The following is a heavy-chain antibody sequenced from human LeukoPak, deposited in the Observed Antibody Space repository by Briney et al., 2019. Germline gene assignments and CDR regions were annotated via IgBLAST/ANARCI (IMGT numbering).Heavy chain of an antibody. V-gene: IGHV3-21*01. Sequence: PGGSLRLSCAASGFTFSSYSMNCVRQAPGKGLEWVSSISSSSSYIYYADSVKGRFTISRDNAKNSLYLQMNSLRAEDTAVYYCARVSYCAGDCSTGSFDYWGQGTLVTVSS. CDR3: ARVSYCAGDCSTGSFDY. CDR2: ISSSSSYI. D-gene: IGHD2-21*02. CDR1: GFTFSSYS. J-gene: IGHJ4*02.